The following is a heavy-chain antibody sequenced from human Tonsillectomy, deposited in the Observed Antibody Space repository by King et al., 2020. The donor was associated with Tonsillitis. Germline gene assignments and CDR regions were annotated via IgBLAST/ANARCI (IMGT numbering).Heavy chain of an antibody. D-gene: IGHD3-3*01. CDR2: ISWNSGSI. CDR3: AKDIGVAGPIDY. Sequence: DVQLAESGGGLVQPGRSLRLSCAASGFTFDDYAMHWVRQAPGKGLEWVSGISWNSGSIGYADSVKGRFTISRDNAKNSLYLQMNSLRAEDTALYYCAKDIGVAGPIDYWGQGTLVTVSS. V-gene: IGHV3-9*01. J-gene: IGHJ4*02. CDR1: GFTFDDYA.